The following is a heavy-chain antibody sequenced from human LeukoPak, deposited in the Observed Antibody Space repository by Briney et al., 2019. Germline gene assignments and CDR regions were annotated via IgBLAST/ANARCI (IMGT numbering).Heavy chain of an antibody. Sequence: SETLSLTCTVSGGSISSYYWSWIRQPAGKGLEWIGRIYTSGSTNYNPSLKSRVTMSVDTSKNQFSLKLSSVTAADTAVYYCARDYYGSGSYYNWGYYYYYMDVWGKGTTVTISS. CDR1: GGSISSYY. CDR2: IYTSGST. V-gene: IGHV4-4*07. D-gene: IGHD3-10*01. CDR3: ARDYYGSGSYYNWGYYYYYMDV. J-gene: IGHJ6*03.